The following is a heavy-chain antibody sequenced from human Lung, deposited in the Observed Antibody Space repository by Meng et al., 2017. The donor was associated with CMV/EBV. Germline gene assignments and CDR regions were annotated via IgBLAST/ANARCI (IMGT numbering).Heavy chain of an antibody. CDR3: AREAGRDGYATPKFDY. D-gene: IGHD5-24*01. Sequence: QVQRQEPGPGPGKPSPTLPPTCTVAGGSIGSGGYYWSWIRQHPGKGLEWIGYIYYTGSTFYNPSLKSRVTISVDTSKNQFSLKLIPATAADTAVYYCAREAGRDGYATPKFDYWGQGTLVTVSS. CDR2: IYYTGST. CDR1: GGSIGSGGYY. J-gene: IGHJ4*02. V-gene: IGHV4-31*03.